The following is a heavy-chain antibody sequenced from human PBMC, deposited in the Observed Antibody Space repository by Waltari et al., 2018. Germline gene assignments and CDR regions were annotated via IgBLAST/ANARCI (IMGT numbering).Heavy chain of an antibody. D-gene: IGHD1-26*01. CDR1: GSPFANIG. V-gene: IGHV3-30*18. CDR2: ISSDGSNK. Sequence: QVEESGGGVVQPGGSLSLSCVASGSPFANIGMHWVRQAPGKGLEWLAVISSDGSNKYYEDSVKGRFTVSRDNSKNSVYLQMNSLRPEDTALYFCAKAGGIHNYPLDPWGQGTLVTVSS. J-gene: IGHJ5*02. CDR3: AKAGGIHNYPLDP.